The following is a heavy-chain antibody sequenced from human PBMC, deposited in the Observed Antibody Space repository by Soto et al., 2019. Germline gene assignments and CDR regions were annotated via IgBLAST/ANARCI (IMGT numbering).Heavy chain of an antibody. CDR1: GGSISSYY. CDR2: IYYSGST. Sequence: PSETLSLTCTVSGGSISSYYWSWIRQPPGKGLEWIGYIYYSGSTNYNPSLKSRVTISVDTSKNQFSLKLSSVTAADTAVYYCTTSSSWYGANYYYNMDVWGKGTTVTVSS. D-gene: IGHD6-13*01. J-gene: IGHJ6*03. CDR3: TTSSSWYGANYYYNMDV. V-gene: IGHV4-59*01.